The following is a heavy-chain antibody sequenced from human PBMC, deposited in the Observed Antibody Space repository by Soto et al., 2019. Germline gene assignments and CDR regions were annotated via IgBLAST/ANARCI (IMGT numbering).Heavy chain of an antibody. J-gene: IGHJ4*02. CDR2: IYYSGST. D-gene: IGHD1-26*01. CDR3: ASSIVGANFFDY. V-gene: IGHV4-59*01. Sequence: LSLTCTVSGGSISSYYWSWIRQPPGKGLEWIGYIYYSGSTNYNPSLKSRVTISVDTSKNQFSLKLSSVTAADTAVYYCASSIVGANFFDYWGQGNLVTVSS. CDR1: GGSISSYY.